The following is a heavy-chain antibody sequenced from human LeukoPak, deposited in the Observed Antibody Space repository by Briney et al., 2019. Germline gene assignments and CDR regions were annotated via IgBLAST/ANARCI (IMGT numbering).Heavy chain of an antibody. V-gene: IGHV3-48*02. Sequence: GGSLRLSCAASGFTFSSYSMNWVRQAPGKGLEWVSYISSSSSTIYYADSVKGRFTISRDNAKNSLYLQVNSLRDEDTAVYYCARDGMVRGVIIWDAFDIWGQGTMVTVPS. CDR1: GFTFSSYS. J-gene: IGHJ3*02. CDR3: ARDGMVRGVIIWDAFDI. CDR2: ISSSSSTI. D-gene: IGHD3-10*01.